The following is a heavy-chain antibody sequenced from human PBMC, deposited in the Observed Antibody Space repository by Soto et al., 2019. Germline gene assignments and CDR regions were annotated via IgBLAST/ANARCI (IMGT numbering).Heavy chain of an antibody. V-gene: IGHV3-53*01. D-gene: IGHD6-6*01. CDR1: GFTVISNY. CDR3: AILSN. J-gene: IGHJ4*02. Sequence: PGWSLRLSCAASGFTVISNYMNWVRQAPGKGLEWLSIIYSDGTTYYADSVKGRFTISRDNFKNTLYLQMNNLRAEDTAVYYCAILSNWGQGTLVTVSS. CDR2: IYSDGTT.